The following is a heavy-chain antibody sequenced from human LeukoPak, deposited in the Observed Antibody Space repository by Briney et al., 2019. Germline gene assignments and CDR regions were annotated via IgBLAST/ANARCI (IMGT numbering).Heavy chain of an antibody. Sequence: SETLSLTCTVSGGSISSSGNYWGWIRQPPGQGLEWIGSIDYSGSTYYNPSLKSRVTMSVDTSKNQFSLNLSSVTAADTAVYYCATRVGGGSSYYFDYWGQGTLVTVSS. D-gene: IGHD6-6*01. V-gene: IGHV4-39*07. CDR2: IDYSGST. CDR1: GGSISSSGNY. J-gene: IGHJ4*02. CDR3: ATRVGGGSSYYFDY.